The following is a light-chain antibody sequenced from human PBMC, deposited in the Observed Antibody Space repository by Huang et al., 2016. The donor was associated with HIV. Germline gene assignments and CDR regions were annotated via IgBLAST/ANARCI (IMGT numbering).Light chain of an antibody. CDR3: HQSSNLPFT. J-gene: IGKJ3*01. Sequence: EIVLTQSPAFQSVTPKEKVTNTCRASQSICTSLHWYQQKPDQSTKLIIKYASQSISGVPSRFGGSGSGTDFTLTIVSLEAEDAATYYCHQSSNLPFTFGPGTKVDIK. V-gene: IGKV6-21*02. CDR1: QSICTS. CDR2: YAS.